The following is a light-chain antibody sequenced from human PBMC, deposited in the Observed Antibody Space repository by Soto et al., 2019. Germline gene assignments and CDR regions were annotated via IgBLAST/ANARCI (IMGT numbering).Light chain of an antibody. CDR1: SSDVNGYDY. J-gene: IGLJ2*01. CDR3: SSHTNSRFV. CDR2: DVT. Sequence: SALTQPASVSGSPGQSVTISCTGTSSDVNGYDYVSWYQQHPGKAPKLMIYDVTNRPSGVSNRFSGSKSDNTASLTISGLQAEDEADYYCSSHTNSRFVFGGGTQLTVL. V-gene: IGLV2-14*03.